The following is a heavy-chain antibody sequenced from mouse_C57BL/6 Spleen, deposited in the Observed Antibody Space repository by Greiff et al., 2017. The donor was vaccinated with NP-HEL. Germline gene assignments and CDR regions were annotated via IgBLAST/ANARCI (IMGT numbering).Heavy chain of an antibody. J-gene: IGHJ1*03. CDR1: GYTFTSYW. V-gene: IGHV1-53*01. CDR3: ARFLYRYWYFDV. Sequence: QVQLKQPGTELVKPGASVKLSCKASGYTFTSYWMHWVKQRPGQGLEWIGNINPSNGGTNYNEKFKSKATLTVDKSSSTAYMQLSSLTSEDSAVYYCARFLYRYWYFDVWGTGTTVTVSS. CDR2: INPSNGGT. D-gene: IGHD2-12*01.